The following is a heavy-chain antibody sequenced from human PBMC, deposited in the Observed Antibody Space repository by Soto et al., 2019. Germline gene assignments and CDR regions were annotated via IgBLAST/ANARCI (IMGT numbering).Heavy chain of an antibody. CDR2: IIPIFGTA. CDR3: ARVGIPAVGTCFAY. CDR1: GGTFSSYA. D-gene: IGHD6-13*01. V-gene: IGHV1-69*13. J-gene: IGHJ4*02. Sequence: SVKVSCKASGGTFSSYAISWVRQAPGQGLEWMGGIIPIFGTANYAQKFQGRVTITADESTSTAYMELSSLRSEDTAVYYCARVGIPAVGTCFAYWGQGTPVTVSS.